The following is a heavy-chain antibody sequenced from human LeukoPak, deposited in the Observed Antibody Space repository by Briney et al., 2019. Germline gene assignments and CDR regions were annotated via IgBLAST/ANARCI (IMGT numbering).Heavy chain of an antibody. CDR1: GFTFISYW. J-gene: IGHJ4*02. D-gene: IGHD2-15*01. Sequence: GGSLRLSCAASGFTFISYWMHWVRQAPGKGLVWVSRINTDGSSTSYADSVKGRFTISRDNAKNTLYLQMNSLRAEDTAVYYCARRDIAYAWLDYWGQGTLVTVSS. V-gene: IGHV3-74*01. CDR2: INTDGSST. CDR3: ARRDIAYAWLDY.